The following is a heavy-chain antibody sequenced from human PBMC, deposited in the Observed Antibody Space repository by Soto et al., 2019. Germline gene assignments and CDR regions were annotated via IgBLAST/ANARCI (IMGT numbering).Heavy chain of an antibody. CDR1: GFTFSSYA. CDR3: AKDYSALEVGATAGAFDY. Sequence: EVQLLESGGGLVQPGGSLRLSCAASGFTFSSYAMSWVRQAPGKGLEWVSAISGSGGSTYYADSVKGRFTISRDNSKNTMYLQMNSLRAEDTAVYYCAKDYSALEVGATAGAFDYWGQGTLVTVSS. J-gene: IGHJ4*02. V-gene: IGHV3-23*01. CDR2: ISGSGGST. D-gene: IGHD1-26*01.